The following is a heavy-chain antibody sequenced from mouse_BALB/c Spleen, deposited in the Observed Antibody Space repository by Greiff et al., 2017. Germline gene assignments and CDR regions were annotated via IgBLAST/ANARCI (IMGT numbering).Heavy chain of an antibody. CDR3: ARSGLVTHAMDY. J-gene: IGHJ4*01. V-gene: IGHV1S127*01. Sequence: QVQLQQSGPQLVRPGASVKISCKASGYSFTSYWMHWVKQRPGQGLEWIGMIDPSDSETRLNQKFKDKATLTVDKSSSTAYMQLSSPTSEDSAVYYCARSGLVTHAMDYRGRGTSVTV. CDR2: IDPSDSET. D-gene: IGHD3-1*01. CDR1: GYSFTSYW.